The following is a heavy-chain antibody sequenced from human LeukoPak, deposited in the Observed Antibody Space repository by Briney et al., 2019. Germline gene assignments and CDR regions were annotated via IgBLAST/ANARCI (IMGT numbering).Heavy chain of an antibody. J-gene: IGHJ5*02. V-gene: IGHV4-39*07. Sequence: SETLSLTCTVSGGSISSSSYYWGWIRQPPGKGLEWIGEIYHSGSTNYNPSLKSRVTISLDTSKNQFSLRLSSVTAADTAVYYCARVRYCGGDCSWGQGTLVTVSS. CDR1: GGSISSSSYY. CDR3: ARVRYCGGDCS. D-gene: IGHD2-21*02. CDR2: IYHSGST.